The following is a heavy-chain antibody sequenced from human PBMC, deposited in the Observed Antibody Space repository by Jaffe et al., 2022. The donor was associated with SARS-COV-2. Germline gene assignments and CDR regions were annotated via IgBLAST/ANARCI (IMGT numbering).Heavy chain of an antibody. Sequence: EVQLLESGGGLVQPGGSLRLSCTASGFTFSSYAMTWVRQAPGKGLEWISAITGYGGSTWYADSVKGRFTISRDNSKTTLYLQMDSLRAEDTAVYYCAKGSSASRPYYFDYWGQGTLVTVSS. V-gene: IGHV3-23*01. J-gene: IGHJ4*02. CDR1: GFTFSSYA. D-gene: IGHD6-6*01. CDR3: AKGSSASRPYYFDY. CDR2: ITGYGGST.